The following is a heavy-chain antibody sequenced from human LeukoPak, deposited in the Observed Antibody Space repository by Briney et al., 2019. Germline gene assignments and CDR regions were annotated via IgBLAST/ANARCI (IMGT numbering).Heavy chain of an antibody. D-gene: IGHD3-3*01. J-gene: IGHJ4*02. Sequence: SETLSLTCTVSGGSISSSSYYWGWIRQPPGKGLEWIGSIYYSGSTYYNPSLKSRVTISVDTSKNQFSLKLSSVTAADTAVYYCARQSGSQHFDHWGQGTLVTVSS. V-gene: IGHV4-39*01. CDR1: GGSISSSSYY. CDR2: IYYSGST. CDR3: ARQSGSQHFDH.